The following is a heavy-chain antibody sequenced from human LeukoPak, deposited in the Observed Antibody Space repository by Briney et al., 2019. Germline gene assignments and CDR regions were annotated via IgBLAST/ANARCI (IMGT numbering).Heavy chain of an antibody. J-gene: IGHJ4*02. CDR1: GGSISSGSYY. D-gene: IGHD3-22*01. CDR3: ARDYDSSGYYFSGADY. Sequence: SETLSLTCTVSGGSISSGSYYWSWIRQPAGKGLEWIGRIYTSGSTNYNPSLKSRVTMSVDTSKNQFSLKLSSVTAADTAVYYCARDYDSSGYYFSGADYWGQGTLVTVSS. V-gene: IGHV4-61*02. CDR2: IYTSGST.